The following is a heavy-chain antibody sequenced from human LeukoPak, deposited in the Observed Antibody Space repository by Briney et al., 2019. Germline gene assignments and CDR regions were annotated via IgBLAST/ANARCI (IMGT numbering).Heavy chain of an antibody. CDR3: ARDYGDYVSFFDY. Sequence: GGSLRLSCSASGFTFSSYAMHWVRQAPGKGLEYVSAISSNGGSTYYADSVKGRFTISRDNSKNTLYLQMNSLRAEDTAVYYCARDYGDYVSFFDYWGQGTLVTVSS. CDR1: GFTFSSYA. V-gene: IGHV3-64*04. CDR2: ISSNGGST. J-gene: IGHJ4*02. D-gene: IGHD4-17*01.